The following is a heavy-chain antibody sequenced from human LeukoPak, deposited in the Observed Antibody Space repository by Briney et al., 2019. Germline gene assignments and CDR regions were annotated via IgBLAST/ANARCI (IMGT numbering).Heavy chain of an antibody. CDR2: IYYSGST. Sequence: PSETLSLTCTVSGGSISSSSYYWGWIRQPPGKGLEWIGSIYYSGSTYYNPSLKSRVTISVDTSKNQFSLKLSSVTAADTAVYYCARPSPLAYCGGDCYGAWLAFDIWGQGTMVTVSS. CDR3: ARPSPLAYCGGDCYGAWLAFDI. D-gene: IGHD2-21*02. V-gene: IGHV4-39*01. J-gene: IGHJ3*02. CDR1: GGSISSSSYY.